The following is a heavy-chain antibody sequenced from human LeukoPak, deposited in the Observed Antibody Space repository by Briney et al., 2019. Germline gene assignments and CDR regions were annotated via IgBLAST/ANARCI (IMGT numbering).Heavy chain of an antibody. Sequence: GASVKVSCKASGYTFTGYYMHWVRQAPGQGLEWTGWINPNSGGTNYAQKFQGRVTMTRDTSISTAYMELSRLRSDDTAVYYCARVMILSYYYYGMDVWGQGTTVTVSS. CDR1: GYTFTGYY. J-gene: IGHJ6*02. CDR2: INPNSGGT. CDR3: ARVMILSYYYYGMDV. V-gene: IGHV1-2*02. D-gene: IGHD2-15*01.